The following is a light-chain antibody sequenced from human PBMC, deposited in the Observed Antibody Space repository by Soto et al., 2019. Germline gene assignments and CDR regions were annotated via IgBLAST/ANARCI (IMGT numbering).Light chain of an antibody. CDR2: GAS. CDR1: QSVSSN. J-gene: IGKJ1*01. Sequence: EIVMTQSPATLSVSPGEGATLSCRASQSVSSNLTWYQQKPGQAPRLLIYGASTRATGVPARFSGSGSGTEFTLTISSLPSEDFAVYYCQQYNDWWTFGQGTKVEIK. CDR3: QQYNDWWT. V-gene: IGKV3-15*01.